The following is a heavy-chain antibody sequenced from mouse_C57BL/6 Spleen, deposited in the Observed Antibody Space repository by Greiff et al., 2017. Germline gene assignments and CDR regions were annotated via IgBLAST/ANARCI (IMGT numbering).Heavy chain of an antibody. Sequence: QVQLQQPGAELVRPGSSVKLSCKASGYTFTSYWMPWVKQRPIQGLEWIGNIDPSDSETHYNQKFKDKATLTVDKSSSTAYMQLSSLTSEDSAVYYCARDHYGSSYHFGCWGKGTTLTVAS. CDR3: ARDHYGSSYHFGC. CDR2: IDPSDSET. D-gene: IGHD1-1*01. V-gene: IGHV1-52*01. J-gene: IGHJ2*01. CDR1: GYTFTSYW.